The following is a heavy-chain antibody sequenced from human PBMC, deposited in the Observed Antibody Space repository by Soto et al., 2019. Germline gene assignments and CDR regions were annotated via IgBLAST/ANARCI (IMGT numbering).Heavy chain of an antibody. V-gene: IGHV4-59*01. J-gene: IGHJ4*02. CDR2: IYYSGST. CDR3: ARGDSSGWYHFDY. D-gene: IGHD6-19*01. Sequence: SETLSLTCTVAGGSISSYYWSWIRQPPGKGLEWIGYIYYSGSTNYNPSLKSRVTISVDTSKNQFSLKLSSVTAADTAVYYCARGDSSGWYHFDYWGQGTLVTVSS. CDR1: GGSISSYY.